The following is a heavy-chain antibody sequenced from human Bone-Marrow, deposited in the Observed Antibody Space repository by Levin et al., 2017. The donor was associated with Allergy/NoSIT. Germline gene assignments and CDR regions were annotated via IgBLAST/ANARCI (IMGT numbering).Heavy chain of an antibody. Sequence: SGGSLRLSCAASGFTFDDYAMHWVRQAPGKGLEWVSGISWNSGLIGYGDSVKGRFTISRDNVKNSLYLQMNSLRPEDTALYYCAKSRTPTIFGVATDGFDMWGQGTMVTVSS. V-gene: IGHV3-9*01. CDR2: ISWNSGLI. D-gene: IGHD3-3*01. J-gene: IGHJ3*02. CDR1: GFTFDDYA. CDR3: AKSRTPTIFGVATDGFDM.